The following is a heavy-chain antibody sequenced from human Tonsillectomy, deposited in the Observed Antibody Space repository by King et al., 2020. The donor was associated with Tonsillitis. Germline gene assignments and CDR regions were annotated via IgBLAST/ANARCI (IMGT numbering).Heavy chain of an antibody. CDR1: GFTFSTYN. J-gene: IGHJ6*02. V-gene: IGHV3-21*01. CDR2: ISSSSSYI. D-gene: IGHD2-2*01. Sequence: EVQLVESGGGLVKPGGSLRLSCAASGFTFSTYNMNWVRQAPGKGLEWVSSISSSSSYIYYADSVKGRLTISRDNAKNSVYLQMNSLRAEDTAVYYCARDKVADIVVVPDARIGYYYYGMDVWGQGTTVTVSS. CDR3: ARDKVADIVVVPDARIGYYYYGMDV.